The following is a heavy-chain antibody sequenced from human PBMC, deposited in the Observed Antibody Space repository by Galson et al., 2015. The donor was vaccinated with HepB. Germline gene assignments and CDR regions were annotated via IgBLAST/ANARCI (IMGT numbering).Heavy chain of an antibody. J-gene: IGHJ3*01. CDR3: ARVSPLAVEPVIRAFDL. V-gene: IGHV1-2*02. CDR1: GYTFTGYY. CDR2: IDPNSGAT. D-gene: IGHD3-16*02. Sequence: SVKVSCKASGYTFTGYYIHWVRQAPGQGLEWMGWIDPNSGATKYAQKFPGRVTMTRDTSISTAYMELSSLRSDDTAIYFCARVSPLAVEPVIRAFDLWGQGTMVTVSS.